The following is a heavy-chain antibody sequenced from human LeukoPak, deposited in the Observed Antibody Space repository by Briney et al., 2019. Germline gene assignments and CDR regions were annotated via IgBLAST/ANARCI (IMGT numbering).Heavy chain of an antibody. D-gene: IGHD3-22*01. CDR1: GYTFTDYY. Sequence: ASVKVSCKASGYTFTDYYMHWVRQAPGQGLEWMGWINPNSGDTNYAQKFQGRVTMTRDTSITTAYMELSSLRSDDTAVYYCARYDSRDDAFDIWGQGTVVTVSS. V-gene: IGHV1-2*02. CDR3: ARYDSRDDAFDI. CDR2: INPNSGDT. J-gene: IGHJ3*02.